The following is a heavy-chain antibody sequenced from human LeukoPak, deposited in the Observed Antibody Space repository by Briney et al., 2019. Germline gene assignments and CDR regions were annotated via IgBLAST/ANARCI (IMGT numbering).Heavy chain of an antibody. CDR2: TFYRSKWYN. D-gene: IGHD2-21*01. CDR3: ARGVIASGFGF. J-gene: IGHJ4*02. Sequence: SQTLSLTCAISGDSVSSKSAAWSWIRQSPSRGLEWLGRTFYRSKWYNEYAVSVKSRIIINPDTTKNQFSLQLNSVTPEDTAVYYCARGVIASGFGFWGQGTQVAVSS. V-gene: IGHV6-1*01. CDR1: GDSVSSKSAA.